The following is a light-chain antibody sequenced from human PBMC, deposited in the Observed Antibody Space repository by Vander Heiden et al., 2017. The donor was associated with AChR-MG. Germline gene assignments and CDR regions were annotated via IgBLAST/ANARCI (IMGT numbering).Light chain of an antibody. J-gene: IGKJ1*01. CDR2: DAS. V-gene: IGKV3D-20*01. CDR1: QSVSSSY. CDR3: QQYGSSPWT. Sequence: EIVLTQSPATLSLSPGERATLPCGASQSVSSSYLAWYQQKPGLAPRLLIYDASTRATGIPDFTLTISRLEPEDFAVYYCQQYGSSPWTFGQGTKVEIK.